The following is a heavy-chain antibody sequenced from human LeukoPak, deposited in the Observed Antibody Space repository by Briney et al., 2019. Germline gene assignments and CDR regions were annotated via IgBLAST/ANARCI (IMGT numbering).Heavy chain of an antibody. CDR2: ISGSGGST. J-gene: IGHJ4*02. Sequence: GGSLRLSCAASGFTFSSYAMSWVRQAPGKGLEWASAISGSGGSTYYADSVKGRFTISRDNSKNTLYLQMNSLRAEDTAVYYCAARRGYSSSWPFDYWGQGTLVTVSS. CDR3: AARRGYSSSWPFDY. V-gene: IGHV3-23*01. D-gene: IGHD6-13*01. CDR1: GFTFSSYA.